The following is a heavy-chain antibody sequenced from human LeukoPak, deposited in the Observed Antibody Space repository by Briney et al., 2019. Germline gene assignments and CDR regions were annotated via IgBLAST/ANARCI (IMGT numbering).Heavy chain of an antibody. CDR3: ARVDPIGAAET. J-gene: IGHJ4*02. Sequence: GGSLRLSCAASGFTFSSYEINWVRQAPGKGLEWVSYISSSGSAKYYADSVKGRFTISRDNAKKSLSLQMNSLRVEDTGIYYCARVDPIGAAETWGQGTLVTVSS. D-gene: IGHD6-13*01. CDR1: GFTFSSYE. CDR2: ISSSGSAK. V-gene: IGHV3-48*03.